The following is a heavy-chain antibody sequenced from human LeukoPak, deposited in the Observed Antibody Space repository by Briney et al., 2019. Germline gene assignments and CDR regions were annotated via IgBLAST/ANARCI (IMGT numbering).Heavy chain of an antibody. CDR2: INHSGST. CDR3: AAPYYDILTGYQN. Sequence: PSETLSLTCAVYGGSFSGCYWSWIRQPPGKGLEWIGEINHSGSTNYNPSLKSRVTISVDTSKNQFSLKLSSVTAADTAVYYCAAPYYDILTGYQNWGQGTLVTVPS. V-gene: IGHV4-34*01. J-gene: IGHJ4*02. CDR1: GGSFSGCY. D-gene: IGHD3-9*01.